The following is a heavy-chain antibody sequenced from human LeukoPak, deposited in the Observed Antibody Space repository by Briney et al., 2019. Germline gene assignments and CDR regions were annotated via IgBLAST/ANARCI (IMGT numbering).Heavy chain of an antibody. Sequence: GTPLRLSCAASGLTFSNYGMHWVRQAPGKGLEWVAVIWSDGSNKKYADSVKGRFTISRDNSRTTLYLQMNSLRAEDTAVYYCATDRGGAPFDIWGQGTMVTVSS. CDR1: GLTFSNYG. CDR2: IWSDGSNK. J-gene: IGHJ3*02. CDR3: ATDRGGAPFDI. V-gene: IGHV3-33*01.